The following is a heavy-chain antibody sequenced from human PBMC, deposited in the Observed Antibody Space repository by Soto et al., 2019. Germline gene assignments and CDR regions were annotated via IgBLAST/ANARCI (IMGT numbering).Heavy chain of an antibody. CDR2: ISGSGGST. CDR3: AKVDGYYYDISGYIRFDY. Sequence: PGGSLRLSCAASGFTFSSYAMSWVRQAPGKGLEWVSAISGSGGSTYYADSVKGRFTISRDNSKNTLYLQMNSLRAEDTAVYYCAKVDGYYYDISGYIRFDYWGQGTLVPVS. V-gene: IGHV3-23*01. J-gene: IGHJ4*02. CDR1: GFTFSSYA. D-gene: IGHD3-22*01.